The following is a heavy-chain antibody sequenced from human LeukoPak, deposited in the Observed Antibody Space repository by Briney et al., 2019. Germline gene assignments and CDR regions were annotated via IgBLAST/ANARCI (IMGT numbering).Heavy chain of an antibody. CDR3: ARPTYSGSYYWFDY. V-gene: IGHV3-7*05. J-gene: IGHJ4*02. D-gene: IGHD1-26*01. Sequence: GGSLRLSCEASGFRLDNYWMTWVRQAPGKGLEWVADINEDGSKIYSLDSVKGRFTISRDNAKNSLSLQLNTLRAEDTAVYYCARPTYSGSYYWFDYWGQGTLVTVSS. CDR2: INEDGSKI. CDR1: GFRLDNYW.